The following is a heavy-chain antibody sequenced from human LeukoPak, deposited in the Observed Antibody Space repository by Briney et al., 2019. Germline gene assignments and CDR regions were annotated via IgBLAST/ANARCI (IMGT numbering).Heavy chain of an antibody. V-gene: IGHV1-18*01. CDR2: ISAYNGNT. D-gene: IGHD3-22*01. CDR3: ARDKGLRRGYYYDSSGPNGWYWYFDL. CDR1: GYTFSNYN. J-gene: IGHJ2*01. Sequence: ASVKVSCKTSGYTFSNYNITWVRQAPGQGLEWLGWISAYNGNTNYAQKFQGRVTMTRDTSISTAYMELSRLRSDDTAVYYCARDKGLRRGYYYDSSGPNGWYWYFDLWGRGTLVTVSS.